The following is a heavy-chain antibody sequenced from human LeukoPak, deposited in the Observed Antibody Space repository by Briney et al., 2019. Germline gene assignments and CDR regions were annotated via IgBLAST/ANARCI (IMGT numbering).Heavy chain of an antibody. D-gene: IGHD3-10*01. J-gene: IGHJ6*02. CDR1: GFTFTSYP. Sequence: PGGSLRLSCSASGFTFTSYPMTWVRQAPGKGLEWVANIKQDGSEKYYVDSVKGRFTISRDNAKNSLYLQMNSLRAEDTAVYYCARCRYGSGSYYHYGMDVWGQGTTVTVSS. V-gene: IGHV3-7*01. CDR3: ARCRYGSGSYYHYGMDV. CDR2: IKQDGSEK.